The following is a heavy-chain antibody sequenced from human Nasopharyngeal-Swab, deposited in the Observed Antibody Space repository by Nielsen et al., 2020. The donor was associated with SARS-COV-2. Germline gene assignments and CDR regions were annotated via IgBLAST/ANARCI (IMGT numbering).Heavy chain of an antibody. CDR3: ARGLWGSYYSDMDV. J-gene: IGHJ6*02. CDR1: GFTFSSYD. D-gene: IGHD7-27*01. CDR2: IGTAGDT. Sequence: GESLKISCAASGFTFSSYDMHWVRQATGKGLEWVSAIGTAGDTYYPGSVKGRFTISRDNSKNTLYLQMNSLRVEDTAVFYCARGLWGSYYSDMDVWGQGTTVTVSS. V-gene: IGHV3-13*01.